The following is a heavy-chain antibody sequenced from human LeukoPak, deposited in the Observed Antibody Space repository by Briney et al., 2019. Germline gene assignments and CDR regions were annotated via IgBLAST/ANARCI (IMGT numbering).Heavy chain of an antibody. Sequence: ASVKVSCKASGYTFTSYDINWVRQATGQGLEWMGWMNPNSGNTGYAQKFQGRVTMTRNTSISTAYMELSRLRSDDTAVYYCARDGIVGATRGDYWGQGTLVTVSS. CDR1: GYTFTSYD. D-gene: IGHD1-26*01. CDR3: ARDGIVGATRGDY. CDR2: MNPNSGNT. V-gene: IGHV1-8*01. J-gene: IGHJ4*02.